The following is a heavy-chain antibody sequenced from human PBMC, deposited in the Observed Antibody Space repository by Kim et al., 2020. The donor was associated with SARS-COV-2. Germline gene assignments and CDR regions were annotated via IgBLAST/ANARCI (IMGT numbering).Heavy chain of an antibody. Sequence: ASVKVSCKASGYTFTGYYMHWVRQAPGQGLEWMGWINPNSGGTNYAQKFQGRVTMTRDTSISTAYMELSRLRSDDTAVYYCARDLEYNWNYEGYWGQGTLVTVSS. J-gene: IGHJ4*02. D-gene: IGHD1-7*01. CDR3: ARDLEYNWNYEGY. V-gene: IGHV1-2*02. CDR2: INPNSGGT. CDR1: GYTFTGYY.